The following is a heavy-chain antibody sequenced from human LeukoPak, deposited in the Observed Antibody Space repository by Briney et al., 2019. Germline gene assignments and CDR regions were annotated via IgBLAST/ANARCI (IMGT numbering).Heavy chain of an antibody. J-gene: IGHJ6*03. V-gene: IGHV3-48*01. Sequence: GGSLRLSCAASGFTFSSYEMNWVRQAPGKGLEWVSYISSSSSTIYYADSVKGRFTISRDNAKNSLYLQMNSLRAEDTAVYYCARGNGYDYPYYYYYMDVWGKGTTVTVSS. CDR3: ARGNGYDYPYYYYYMDV. CDR1: GFTFSSYE. CDR2: ISSSSSTI. D-gene: IGHD5-12*01.